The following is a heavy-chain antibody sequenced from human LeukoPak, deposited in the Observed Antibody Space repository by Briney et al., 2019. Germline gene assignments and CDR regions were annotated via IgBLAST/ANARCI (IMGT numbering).Heavy chain of an antibody. CDR1: GGPFSGYY. Sequence: PSETLSLTCAVYGGPFSGYYWSWIRQPPGKGLEWIGEINHSGSTNYDPSLKSRVTISVDTSKNQFSLKLSSVTAADTAVYYCARGQLPRDYYYYMDVWGKGTTVTVSS. D-gene: IGHD1-26*01. CDR2: INHSGST. V-gene: IGHV4-34*01. J-gene: IGHJ6*03. CDR3: ARGQLPRDYYYYMDV.